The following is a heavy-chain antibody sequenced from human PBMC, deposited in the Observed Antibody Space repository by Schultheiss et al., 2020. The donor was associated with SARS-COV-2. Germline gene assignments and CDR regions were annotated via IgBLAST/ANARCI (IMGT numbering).Heavy chain of an antibody. D-gene: IGHD2/OR15-2a*01. CDR3: AKVGNRMDNDY. J-gene: IGHJ4*02. CDR1: GFTFSSYG. CDR2: IWYDGSNK. Sequence: GGSLRLSCAASGFTFSSYGMHWVRQAPGKGLEWVAVIWYDGSNKYYADSVKGRFTISRDNSKNTLYLQMNSLRAEDTAVYYCAKVGNRMDNDYWGQGTLVTVSS. V-gene: IGHV3-30*02.